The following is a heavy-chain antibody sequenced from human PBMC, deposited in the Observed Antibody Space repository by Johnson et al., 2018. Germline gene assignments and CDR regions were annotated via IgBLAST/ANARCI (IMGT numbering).Heavy chain of an antibody. CDR1: GFTFRDFY. Sequence: VQLVESGGGLVKPGGSLRLSCAASGFTFRDFYMAWIRQAPGKGLEWVSVIYSDGSTYYGDSVKGLFTISRDNSKNTLYLQMNSLSADDTAVYYCAKDQGDYYYYYMDVWGKGTTVTVSS. CDR2: IYSDGST. V-gene: IGHV3-66*01. J-gene: IGHJ6*03. CDR3: AKDQGDYYYYYMDV.